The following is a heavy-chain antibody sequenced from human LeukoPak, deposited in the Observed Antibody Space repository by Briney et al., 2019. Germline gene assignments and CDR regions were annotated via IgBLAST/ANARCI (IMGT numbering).Heavy chain of an antibody. D-gene: IGHD4-11*01. V-gene: IGHV3-74*01. CDR1: GFTFSSYW. CDR2: INSDGTYT. CDR3: ARSVDSWSRMDV. Sequence: GGSLRLSCAASGFTFSSYWMHWVRQAPGKGLVWVSRINSDGTYTSYGDSVKGRFTISRDNAKNTLYLQMNSLRAEDAAVYYCARSVDSWSRMDVWGQGTRVTVSS. J-gene: IGHJ6*02.